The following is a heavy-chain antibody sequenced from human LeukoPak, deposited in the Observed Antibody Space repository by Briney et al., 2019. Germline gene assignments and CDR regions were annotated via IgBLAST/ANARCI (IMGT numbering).Heavy chain of an antibody. Sequence: SETLSLTCAVYGGSFSGDYWSWSRQPPGKGLEWIGEINHSGSTNYSASLKSRVTISVDTSKNQFSLKLSSVTAADTAVCYCARGKFRAAVHHNWFDPWGQGTLVTVSS. CDR2: INHSGST. CDR1: GGSFSGDY. D-gene: IGHD6-13*01. CDR3: ARGKFRAAVHHNWFDP. V-gene: IGHV4-34*01. J-gene: IGHJ5*02.